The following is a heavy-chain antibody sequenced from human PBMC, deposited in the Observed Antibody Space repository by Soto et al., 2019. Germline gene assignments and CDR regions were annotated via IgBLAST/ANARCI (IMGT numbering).Heavy chain of an antibody. CDR2: ISGSGGST. CDR1: GFTFSSYA. CDR3: ATAARPNYYYGMDV. J-gene: IGHJ6*02. V-gene: IGHV3-23*01. Sequence: EVQLLESGGGLVQPGGSLRLSCAASGFTFSSYAMSWVRQAPGKGLEWVSAISGSGGSTYYADSVKGRFTISSDNSKNTLYLQMNSLRAEDTAVYYCATAARPNYYYGMDVWGQGTTVTVSS. D-gene: IGHD6-6*01.